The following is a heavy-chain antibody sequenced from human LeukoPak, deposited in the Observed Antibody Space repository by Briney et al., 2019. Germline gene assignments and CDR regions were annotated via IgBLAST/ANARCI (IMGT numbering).Heavy chain of an antibody. J-gene: IGHJ6*03. V-gene: IGHV1-8*01. CDR2: MNPNSGNT. D-gene: IGHD1/OR15-1a*01. CDR3: ARAVRGGENTYYYYMDV. CDR1: GYTFTSYD. Sequence: ASVKVSCKASGYTFTSYDINWVRQATGQGLEWMGWMNPNSGNTGYAQKFQGRVTITRNTSISTAYMELSSLRSEDTAVYYCARAVRGGENTYYYYMDVWGKGTTVTVSS.